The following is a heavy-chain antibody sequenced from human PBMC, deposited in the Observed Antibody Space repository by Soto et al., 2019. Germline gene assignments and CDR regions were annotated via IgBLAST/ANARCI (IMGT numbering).Heavy chain of an antibody. D-gene: IGHD6-13*01. V-gene: IGHV3-48*01. CDR2: ISSSSTI. Sequence: HPGGSLRLSCAASGFTFSSYAMSWVRQAPGKGLEWVSYISSSSTIYYADSVKGRFTISRDNAKNSLYLQMNSLRAEDTAVYHCARASSSWYGYYMDVWGKGTTVTVSS. CDR3: ARASSSWYGYYMDV. CDR1: GFTFSSYA. J-gene: IGHJ6*03.